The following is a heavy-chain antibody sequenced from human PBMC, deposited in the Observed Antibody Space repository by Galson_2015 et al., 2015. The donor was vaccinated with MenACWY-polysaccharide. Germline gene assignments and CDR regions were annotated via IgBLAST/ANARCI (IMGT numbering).Heavy chain of an antibody. CDR3: AGGGKHYHESSGYLKWFDP. J-gene: IGHJ5*02. Sequence: SVRVSCKASGYSVTSYDINWVRQTPGKGLEWMGCMNPDGGKTDYAQKFQGIITMTRNTYTRIAYMKLSNLRSEDTAVYYCAGGGKHYHESSGYLKWFDPWGQGTLVTVSS. V-gene: IGHV1-8*02. CDR2: MNPDGGKT. D-gene: IGHD3-22*01. CDR1: GYSVTSYD.